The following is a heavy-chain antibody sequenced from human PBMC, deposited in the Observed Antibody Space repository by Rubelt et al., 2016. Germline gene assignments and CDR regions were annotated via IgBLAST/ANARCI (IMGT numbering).Heavy chain of an antibody. CDR2: INHSGST. CDR3: ARGLARAAAAPRRLWFDP. CDR1: GGSFSGYY. Sequence: QVQLQQWGAGLLTPSETLSLTCAVYGGSFSGYYWSWIRQPPGKGLEWIGEINHSGSTNYYPSLKSRVTLSAYTPNTHFSLKRSAVTAADTGVYYGARGLARAAAAPRRLWFDPWGQGTLVTVSS. D-gene: IGHD6-13*01. J-gene: IGHJ5*02. V-gene: IGHV4-34*01.